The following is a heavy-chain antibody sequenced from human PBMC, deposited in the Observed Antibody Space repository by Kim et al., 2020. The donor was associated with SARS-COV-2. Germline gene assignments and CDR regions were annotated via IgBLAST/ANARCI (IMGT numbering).Heavy chain of an antibody. D-gene: IGHD3-22*01. Sequence: GRFTISRDNSKNTLYLQMNSLRAEDTAVYYCARGPATYYYDSSGYYSFGYWGQGTLVTVSS. CDR3: ARGPATYYYDSSGYYSFGY. J-gene: IGHJ4*02. V-gene: IGHV3-30*07.